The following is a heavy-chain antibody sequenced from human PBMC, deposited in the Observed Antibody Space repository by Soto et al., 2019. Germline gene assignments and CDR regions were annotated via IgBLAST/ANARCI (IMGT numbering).Heavy chain of an antibody. V-gene: IGHV3-23*01. Sequence: GGSLRLSCAASGFTFSSYAMSWVRQAPGKGLEWVSAISGSGGSTYYADSVKGRFTISRDNSKNTLYLQMNSLRAEDTAVYYCAKVIVGATIESTGFDYWGQGTLVTVSS. CDR1: GFTFSSYA. CDR2: ISGSGGST. D-gene: IGHD1-26*01. J-gene: IGHJ4*02. CDR3: AKVIVGATIESTGFDY.